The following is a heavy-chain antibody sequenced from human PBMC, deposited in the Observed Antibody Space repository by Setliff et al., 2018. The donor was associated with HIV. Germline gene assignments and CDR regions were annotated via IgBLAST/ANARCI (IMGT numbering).Heavy chain of an antibody. CDR3: ARVLMVYAIGNYYYYMDV. J-gene: IGHJ6*03. CDR1: GGSIWNYY. CDR2: IYYSGSA. D-gene: IGHD2-8*01. Sequence: TLSLTCTVSGGSIWNYYWTWTRQPPGKGLEWIGYIYYSGSATYNPSLKSQASISVDASRNEFSLKLSSVTAADTAVYYCARVLMVYAIGNYYYYMDVWGKGTTVTVSS. V-gene: IGHV4-59*12.